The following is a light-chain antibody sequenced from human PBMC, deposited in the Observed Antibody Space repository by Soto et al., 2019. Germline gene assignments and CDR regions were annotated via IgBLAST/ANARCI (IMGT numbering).Light chain of an antibody. CDR2: GAS. CDR1: QSVSSNF. CDR3: QQYGSSPPWT. V-gene: IGKV3-20*01. Sequence: EIVLTQSPGTLSLSPGERATLSSRASQSVSSNFLAWYQQKPGQAPRLLIYGASSRATGIPDRFSGSGSGTDFTLTISRLEPEDFAVYYCQQYGSSPPWTFGQGTKEEIK. J-gene: IGKJ1*01.